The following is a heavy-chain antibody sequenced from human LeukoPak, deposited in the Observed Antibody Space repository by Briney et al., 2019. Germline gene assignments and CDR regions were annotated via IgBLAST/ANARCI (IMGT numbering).Heavy chain of an antibody. J-gene: IGHJ4*02. V-gene: IGHV4-31*03. Sequence: SQTLSLTCTVSADSLSSGGHYWAWIRQFPGKGLESIGFIHHSGRSRDNPSLKDRVAISVDTSRKQFALKLSSVTAADTAMYYCARGGNRFGGFYFDYWGQGIQVIVSS. CDR2: IHHSGRS. CDR1: ADSLSSGGHY. CDR3: ARGGNRFGGFYFDY. D-gene: IGHD3-10*01.